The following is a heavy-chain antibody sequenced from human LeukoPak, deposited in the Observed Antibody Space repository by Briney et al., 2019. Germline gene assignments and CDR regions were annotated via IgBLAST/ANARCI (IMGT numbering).Heavy chain of an antibody. J-gene: IGHJ4*02. V-gene: IGHV4-59*02. CDR1: GGSVSGYY. D-gene: IGHD2-15*01. CDR3: ARIHRYCSGGACYVLDN. CDR2: VYYSGST. Sequence: SETLSLTCVVSGGSVSGYYWGWIRQPPGRGLEWIGYVYYSGSTNYNPSFKSRTTISVDTSRNQFSLQLSSVTAADTAVYYCARIHRYCSGGACYVLDNWGQGTLVAVSS.